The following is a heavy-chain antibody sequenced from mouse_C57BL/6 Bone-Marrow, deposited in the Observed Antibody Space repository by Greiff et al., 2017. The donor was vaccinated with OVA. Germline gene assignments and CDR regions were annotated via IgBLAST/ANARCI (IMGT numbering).Heavy chain of an antibody. CDR3: ARVITTVVAPFAY. CDR2: ISNGGGST. Sequence: EVKLMESGGGLVQPGGSLKLSCAASGFTFSDYYMYWVRQTPEKRLEWVAYISNGGGSTYYPDTVKGRFTISRDNAKNTLYLQMSRLKSEDAAMYYCARVITTVVAPFAYWGQGTLVTVSA. CDR1: GFTFSDYY. V-gene: IGHV5-12*01. J-gene: IGHJ3*01. D-gene: IGHD1-1*01.